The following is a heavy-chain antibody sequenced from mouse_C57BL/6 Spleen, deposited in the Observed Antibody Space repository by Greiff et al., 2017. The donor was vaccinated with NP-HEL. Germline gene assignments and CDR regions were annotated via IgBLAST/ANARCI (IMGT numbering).Heavy chain of an antibody. CDR1: GYTFTSYW. J-gene: IGHJ1*03. CDR2: IYPGSGST. V-gene: IGHV1-55*01. Sequence: QVQLQQPGAELVKPGASVKMSCKASGYTFTSYWITWVKQRPGQGLEWIGDIYPGSGSTNYNEKFKSKATLTVDTSSSTAYMPLSSLTSEDSAVYYCARSSSYDHWYFDVWGTGTTVTVSS. CDR3: ARSSSYDHWYFDV. D-gene: IGHD1-1*01.